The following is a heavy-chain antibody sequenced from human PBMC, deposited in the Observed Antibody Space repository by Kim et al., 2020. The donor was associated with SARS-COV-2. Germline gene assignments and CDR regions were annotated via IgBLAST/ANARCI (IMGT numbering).Heavy chain of an antibody. CDR3: ASAYYYDSSGYYRHFDY. CDR1: GYTLTELS. J-gene: IGHJ4*02. CDR2: FDPEDGET. D-gene: IGHD3-22*01. Sequence: ASVKVSRKVSGYTLTELSMHWVRQAPGKGLEWMGGFDPEDGETIYAQKFQGRVTMTEDTSTDTAYMELSSLRSEDTAVYYCASAYYYDSSGYYRHFDYWGQGTLVTVSS. V-gene: IGHV1-24*01.